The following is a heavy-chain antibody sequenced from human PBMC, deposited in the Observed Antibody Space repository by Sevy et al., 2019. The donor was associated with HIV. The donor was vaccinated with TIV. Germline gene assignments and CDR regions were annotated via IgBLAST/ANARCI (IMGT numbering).Heavy chain of an antibody. D-gene: IGHD3-10*01. J-gene: IGHJ4*02. CDR3: ARDGGSGSPMYYFDY. V-gene: IGHV3-21*01. Sequence: GGSLRLSCAASGFTFSSYSMNWVRQAPGKGLEWVSSISSSSSYIYYADSVKGRFTISRDNAKNSLYLQMNSLRAEDTAVYYCARDGGSGSPMYYFDYWGQGTLVTVSS. CDR2: ISSSSSYI. CDR1: GFTFSSYS.